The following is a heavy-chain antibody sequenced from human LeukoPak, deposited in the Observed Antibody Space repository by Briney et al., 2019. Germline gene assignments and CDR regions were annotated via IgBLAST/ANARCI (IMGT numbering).Heavy chain of an antibody. Sequence: SETLSLTCTASGGSISSYYWSWIRQPPGKGLEWVWYIYYSRSTKYNPSPKSRVSISVDTSKNQLHRKLSSVTAADKAVYYCARSCSAAEQWLVRGDMYYFDYRGQGTLATVSS. CDR3: ARSCSAAEQWLVRGDMYYFDY. J-gene: IGHJ4*02. CDR1: GGSISSYY. V-gene: IGHV4-59*08. D-gene: IGHD6-19*01. CDR2: IYYSRST.